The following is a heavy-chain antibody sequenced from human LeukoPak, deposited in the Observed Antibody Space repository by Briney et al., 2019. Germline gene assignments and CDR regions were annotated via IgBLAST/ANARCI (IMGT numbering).Heavy chain of an antibody. D-gene: IGHD5-18*01. CDR3: ARIRGYPNYFDY. V-gene: IGHV3-21*01. Sequence: SGGSLRLSCAASGFTFSSYSMNWVRQAPGKGLEWVSSISSSSSYIYYADSVKGRFTISRDNAKNSLYLQMNSLRAEDTAVYYCARIRGYPNYFDYWGQGTLATVSS. CDR2: ISSSSSYI. J-gene: IGHJ4*02. CDR1: GFTFSSYS.